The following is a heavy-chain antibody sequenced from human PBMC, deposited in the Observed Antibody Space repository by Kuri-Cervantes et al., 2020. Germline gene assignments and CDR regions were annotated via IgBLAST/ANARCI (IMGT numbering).Heavy chain of an antibody. CDR2: ISYDGSNK. V-gene: IGHV3-30-3*01. CDR1: GFTFSSYA. CDR3: ARAEAGRLWFGELFFDY. Sequence: GGSLRLSCAASGFTFSSYAMHWVRQAPGKGLEWVAVISYDGSNKYYADSVKGRFTVSRDNSKNTLYLQMNSLRAEDTAVYYCARAEAGRLWFGELFFDYWGQGTLVTVSS. J-gene: IGHJ4*02. D-gene: IGHD3-10*01.